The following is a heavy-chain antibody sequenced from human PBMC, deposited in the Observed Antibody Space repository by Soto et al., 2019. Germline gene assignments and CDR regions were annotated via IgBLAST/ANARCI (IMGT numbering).Heavy chain of an antibody. Sequence: QVQLQESGPGLVKPSQTLSLTCTVSGGSINGGAYYWSWIRQPPGKGLEWIGYIYYSGSTFYNPSLESRVTISVDMSKNQLSLKVSSVTAADTAVYYGARGSKLETRPDYYAMDVWGQGTTVTVSS. CDR3: ARGSKLETRPDYYAMDV. CDR1: GGSINGGAYY. V-gene: IGHV4-31*03. D-gene: IGHD1-7*01. J-gene: IGHJ6*02. CDR2: IYYSGST.